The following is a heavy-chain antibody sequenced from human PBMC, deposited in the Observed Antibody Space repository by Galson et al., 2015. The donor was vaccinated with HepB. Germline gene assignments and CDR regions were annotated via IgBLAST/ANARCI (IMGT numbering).Heavy chain of an antibody. CDR2: ISSSSSYI. V-gene: IGHV3-21*01. J-gene: IGHJ4*02. CDR3: ARGKRTAATEQDEFDY. D-gene: IGHD1-26*01. CDR1: GFTFSSYS. Sequence: SLRLSCAASGFTFSSYSMNWVRQAPGKGLEWVSSISSSSSYIYYADSVKGRFTISRDNAKNSLYLQMSSLTAEDTAVYYCARGKRTAATEQDEFDYWGQGTLVTVSS.